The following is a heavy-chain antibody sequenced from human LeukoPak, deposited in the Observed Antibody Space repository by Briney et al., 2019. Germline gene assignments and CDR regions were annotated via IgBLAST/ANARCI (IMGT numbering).Heavy chain of an antibody. J-gene: IGHJ4*02. CDR2: ISSGSRYI. D-gene: IGHD3-16*01. Sequence: GGSLRLSCAASGFTFSSYSMMWVRQAPGKGLEWVSSISSGSRYIYYPDSVKGRFIISRDNAKNSLYLQMNSLGAEDTAVYYCARDFWGAYRVDYFDYWGQGTLVTVSS. CDR3: ARDFWGAYRVDYFDY. CDR1: GFTFSSYS. V-gene: IGHV3-21*01.